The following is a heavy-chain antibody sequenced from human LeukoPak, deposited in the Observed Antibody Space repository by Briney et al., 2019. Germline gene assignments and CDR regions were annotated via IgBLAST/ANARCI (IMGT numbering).Heavy chain of an antibody. CDR1: GFTFYSYE. CDR2: ISSSGSTI. V-gene: IGHV3-48*03. Sequence: QPGGSLRLSCAASGFTFYSYEMNWVRQAPGKGLEWVSYISSSGSTINYADSVKGRFTISRDNAKNSLYLQMNSLRAEDTAVYYCGRDRGGMIPDYWGQGTLVTVSS. D-gene: IGHD3-10*01. J-gene: IGHJ4*02. CDR3: GRDRGGMIPDY.